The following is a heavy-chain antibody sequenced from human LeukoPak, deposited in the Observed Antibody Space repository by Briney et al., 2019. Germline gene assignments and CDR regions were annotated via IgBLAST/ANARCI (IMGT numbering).Heavy chain of an antibody. D-gene: IGHD2/OR15-2a*01. J-gene: IGHJ4*02. CDR3: ARVPVLLTMGGDY. CDR2: ISSSSNYI. V-gene: IGHV3-21*01. CDR1: GFTFSSYS. Sequence: GGSLRLSCAASGFTFSSYSMNWVRQASGKGLEWVSAISSSSNYIYYADSVKGRFTISRDNAKNSLFLQMNSLRAEDTAVYYCARVPVLLTMGGDYWGQGTLVTVSS.